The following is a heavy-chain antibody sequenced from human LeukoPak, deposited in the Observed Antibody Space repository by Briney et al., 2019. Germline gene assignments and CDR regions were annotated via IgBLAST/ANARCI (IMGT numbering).Heavy chain of an antibody. Sequence: ASVKVSCKASGGTFSSYAISWVRQAPGQGLEWMGGMNPNSGNTGYAQKFQGRVTMTRNTSISTAYMELSSLRSEDTAVYYCARSTYDYWGQGTLVTVSS. CDR2: MNPNSGNT. CDR1: GGTFSSYA. J-gene: IGHJ4*02. V-gene: IGHV1-8*02. CDR3: ARSTYDY.